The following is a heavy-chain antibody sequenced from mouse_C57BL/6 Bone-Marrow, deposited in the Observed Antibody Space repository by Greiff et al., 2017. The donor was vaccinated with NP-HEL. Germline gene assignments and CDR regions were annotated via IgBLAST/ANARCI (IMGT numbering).Heavy chain of an antibody. V-gene: IGHV1-76*01. CDR2: IYPGSGNT. CDR1: GYTFTDSY. D-gene: IGHD4-1*02. CDR3: ARDPTGHLDY. J-gene: IGHJ2*01. Sequence: LVESGAELVRPGASVKLSCKASGYTFTDSYINWVKQRPGQGLEWIARIYPGSGNTYYNEKFKGKATLTAEKSSSTAYMQLSSLTSEDSAVYFCARDPTGHLDYWGQGTTLTVSS.